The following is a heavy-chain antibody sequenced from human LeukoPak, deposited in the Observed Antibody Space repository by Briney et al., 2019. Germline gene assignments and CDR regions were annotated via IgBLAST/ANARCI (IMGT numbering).Heavy chain of an antibody. Sequence: GGSLRLSCAASGFTFSDYYMSWIRQAPGKGLQLLSFISPNATSIHYADSVRGRFTISRDNGKNSLDLQMNSLRAEDTAVYFCARAPFYYGLWSGHFDYWGQGSLVTVSS. CDR2: ISPNATSI. CDR3: ARAPFYYGLWSGHFDY. D-gene: IGHD3-3*01. J-gene: IGHJ4*02. V-gene: IGHV3-11*01. CDR1: GFTFSDYY.